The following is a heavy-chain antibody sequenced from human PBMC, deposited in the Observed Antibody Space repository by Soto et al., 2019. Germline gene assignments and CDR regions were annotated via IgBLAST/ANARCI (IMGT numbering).Heavy chain of an antibody. D-gene: IGHD2-15*01. CDR2: IYHTGTT. CDR3: TRDRGCSGESFYSGFDP. V-gene: IGHV4-59*01. J-gene: IGHJ5*02. CDR1: GASITNFY. Sequence: LSLTCTVSGASITNFYWSWIRQPPGKGLEWIGYIYHTGTTNYNPSLESRLAISIDTSKNQFSLKLSSVTAADTAVYFCTRDRGCSGESFYSGFDPWGQGTLVTVSS.